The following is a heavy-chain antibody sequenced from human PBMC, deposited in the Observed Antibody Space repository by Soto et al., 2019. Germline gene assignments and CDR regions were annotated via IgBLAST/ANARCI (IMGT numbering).Heavy chain of an antibody. CDR3: ALKVVTYCDN. V-gene: IGHV1-46*01. D-gene: IGHD2-21*02. J-gene: IGHJ4*02. Sequence: QVQLVQSGAEVKKPGASVRISCRASGYSFTSTYVHWVRQAPGQGPEWMGIINPAGGTTYYAQKFQGRLTITSDTSTDTVFMDLNDLTSEDTAVYFCALKVVTYCDNWGQGTLLTVSS. CDR2: INPAGGTT. CDR1: GYSFTSTY.